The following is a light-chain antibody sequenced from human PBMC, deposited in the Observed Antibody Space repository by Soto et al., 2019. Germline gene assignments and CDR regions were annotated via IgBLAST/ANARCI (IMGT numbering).Light chain of an antibody. Sequence: EIVLTQSPATLSLSPGERATVSCRASQSVSSYLAWYQQKPGQAPRLLIYDASNRATGIPARFSGSGSGTDFTITISSLEPEDFAVYYCQQRSNWPSITFGQGTRLEIK. J-gene: IGKJ5*01. CDR1: QSVSSY. CDR3: QQRSNWPSIT. CDR2: DAS. V-gene: IGKV3-11*01.